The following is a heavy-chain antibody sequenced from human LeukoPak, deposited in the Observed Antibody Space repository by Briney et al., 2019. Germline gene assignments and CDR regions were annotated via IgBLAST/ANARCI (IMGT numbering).Heavy chain of an antibody. CDR2: ISGSGGST. J-gene: IGHJ4*02. Sequence: PRGSLRLSCAASGFTFSSYAMHWVRQAPGKGLEWVSAISGSGGSTYYADSVKGRFTNSRDNSKNTLYLQMNSLRAEDTAVYYCAKDGSNYGDDFDYWGQGTLVTVSS. CDR1: GFTFSSYA. D-gene: IGHD4-17*01. CDR3: AKDGSNYGDDFDY. V-gene: IGHV3-23*01.